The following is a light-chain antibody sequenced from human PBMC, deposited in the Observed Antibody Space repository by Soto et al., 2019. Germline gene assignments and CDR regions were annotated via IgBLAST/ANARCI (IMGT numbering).Light chain of an antibody. Sequence: QSALTQPASVSGSPGQSITISCTGTSSDVGSSNLVSWYQQHPGKAPKLMIFEVNTRPSGVSNRFSGSKSRNSASLTISGLQAEDEAYYYCCSHRSSNTYVFGTGTKLTVL. J-gene: IGLJ1*01. CDR2: EVN. V-gene: IGLV2-23*02. CDR1: SSDVGSSNL. CDR3: CSHRSSNTYV.